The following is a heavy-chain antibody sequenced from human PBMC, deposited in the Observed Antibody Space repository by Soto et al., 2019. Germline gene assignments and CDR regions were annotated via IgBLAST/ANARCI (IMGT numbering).Heavy chain of an antibody. D-gene: IGHD1-1*01. CDR1: GFTFSDHY. CDR2: TRNKAKSYTT. V-gene: IGHV3-72*01. J-gene: IGHJ6*02. Sequence: VGSLRLSCAASGFTFSDHYMDWVRQAPGKGLEWVGRTRNKAKSYTTEYAASVKGRFTISRDDSKNSLYLQMNSLKTEDTAVYYCARGATARTNYYYGLDAWGQGTTVTVSS. CDR3: ARGATARTNYYYGLDA.